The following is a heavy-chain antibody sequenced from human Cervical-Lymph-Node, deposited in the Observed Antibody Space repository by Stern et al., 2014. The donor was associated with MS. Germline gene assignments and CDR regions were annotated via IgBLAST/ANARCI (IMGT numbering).Heavy chain of an antibody. CDR1: GFTVSRDY. D-gene: IGHD1-1*01. V-gene: IGHV3-53*01. CDR2: ITNVGST. Sequence: EVHLVESGGGVIQPGGSLRLSCTASGFTVSRDYMTWVRQAPGKGLEWVSLITNVGSTFYTDSVKGRFTISRHDSKNTVYLHMTSLRAEDTAMYYCARDTSSPERSDWWGQGTLVTVSS. J-gene: IGHJ4*02. CDR3: ARDTSSPERSDW.